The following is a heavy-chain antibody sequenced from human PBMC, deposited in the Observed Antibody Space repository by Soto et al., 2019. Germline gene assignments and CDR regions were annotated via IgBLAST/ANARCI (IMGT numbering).Heavy chain of an antibody. D-gene: IGHD2-2*01. V-gene: IGHV1-3*01. J-gene: IGHJ4*02. CDR1: GYTFTSYA. CDR3: ARDPALIWDIVVVPAAMGLDY. CDR2: INAGNGNT. Sequence: ASVKVSCKASGYTFTSYAMHWVRQAPGQRLEWMGWINAGNGNTKYSQKFQGRVTITRDTSASTAYMELSSLRSEDTAVYHCARDPALIWDIVVVPAAMGLDYWGQGTLVTVS.